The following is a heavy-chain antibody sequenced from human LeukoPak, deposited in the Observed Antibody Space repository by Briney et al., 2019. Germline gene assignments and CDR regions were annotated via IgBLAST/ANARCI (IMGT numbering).Heavy chain of an antibody. Sequence: SETLSLTCAVYGGSFSGYYWSWIRQPPGKGLEWIGEINHSGSTNYNPSLKSRVTISVDTSKNQFSLKLSSVTAADTAVYYCARGGTAIFGVVSIGYWFDPWGQGTLVTVSS. V-gene: IGHV4-34*01. CDR3: ARGGTAIFGVVSIGYWFDP. CDR1: GGSFSGYY. J-gene: IGHJ5*02. D-gene: IGHD3-3*01. CDR2: INHSGST.